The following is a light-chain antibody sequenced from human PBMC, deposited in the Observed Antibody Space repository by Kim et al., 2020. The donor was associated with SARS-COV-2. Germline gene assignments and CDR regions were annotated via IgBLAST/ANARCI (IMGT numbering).Light chain of an antibody. CDR3: QQYDSSLDLT. J-gene: IGKJ4*01. CDR1: QSVRNNF. V-gene: IGKV3-20*01. CDR2: AAS. Sequence: EIVLTQSPGTLSLSPGERATLSCRASQSVRNNFLAWYQQKPGQAPRLLIYAASSRAQGIPDRFGGSGSGTDFTLTINRLEPEDFAMYYCQQYDSSLDLTFGGGTKVDIK.